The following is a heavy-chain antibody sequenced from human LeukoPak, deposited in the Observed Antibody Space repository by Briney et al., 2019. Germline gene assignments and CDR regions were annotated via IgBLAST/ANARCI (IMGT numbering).Heavy chain of an antibody. D-gene: IGHD3-10*01. Sequence: PSQTLSLTCTVSGGSISSGDYYWSWIRQPPGKGLEWLGYIYYSGTTSYNPSLKSRLTISIDSSKNQFSLEVNSVTAADTAFYYCARVRGVITNYFDYWGQGILVTVSS. J-gene: IGHJ4*02. CDR3: ARVRGVITNYFDY. V-gene: IGHV4-30-4*01. CDR1: GGSISSGDYY. CDR2: IYYSGTT.